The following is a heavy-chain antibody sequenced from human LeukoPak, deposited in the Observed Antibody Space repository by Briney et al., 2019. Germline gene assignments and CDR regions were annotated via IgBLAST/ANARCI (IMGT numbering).Heavy chain of an antibody. CDR3: VELGITMIGGV. J-gene: IGHJ6*04. D-gene: IGHD3-10*02. V-gene: IGHV3-48*03. CDR2: SSSSGSTI. Sequence: GGSLGLSCAASGFTFSSYEMNWVRQAPGKGLEWVSYSSSSGSTIYYADSVKGRFTISRDNAKNSLYLQMNSLRAEDTAVYYCVELGITMIGGVWGKGTTVTISS. CDR1: GFTFSSYE.